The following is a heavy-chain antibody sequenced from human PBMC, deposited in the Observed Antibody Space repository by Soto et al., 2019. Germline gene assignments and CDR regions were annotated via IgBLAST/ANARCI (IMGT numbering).Heavy chain of an antibody. V-gene: IGHV1-69*13. CDR1: GGTFSSYA. CDR2: IIPIFGTA. CDR3: ASPPTTGNSYYYGMDV. J-gene: IGHJ6*02. Sequence: SVKVSCKASGGTFSSYAISWVRQAPGQGLEWMGGIIPIFGTANYAQKFQGRVTITADESTSTAYMDLSSLRSEDTAVYYCASPPTTGNSYYYGMDVLGQGATVTVSS. D-gene: IGHD4-17*01.